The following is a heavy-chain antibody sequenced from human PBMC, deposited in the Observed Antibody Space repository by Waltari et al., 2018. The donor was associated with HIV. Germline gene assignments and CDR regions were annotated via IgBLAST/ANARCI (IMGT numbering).Heavy chain of an antibody. D-gene: IGHD3-10*01. Sequence: EVQLVESGGGLVQPGGSLRLSCAAPGFTFSSSSLNWVRQAPGKGLEWVSYISASSETIYFADFVKGRFTISRDNAKNILYLQMNSLRAEDTAVYYCTRDFLGPMGRRCDSWGQGTLVTVSS. J-gene: IGHJ5*01. V-gene: IGHV3-48*01. CDR3: TRDFLGPMGRRCDS. CDR2: ISASSETI. CDR1: GFTFSSSS.